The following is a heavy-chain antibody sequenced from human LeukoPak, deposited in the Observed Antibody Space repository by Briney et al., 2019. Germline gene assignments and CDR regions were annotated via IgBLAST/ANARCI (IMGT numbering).Heavy chain of an antibody. V-gene: IGHV1-69*04. J-gene: IGHJ4*02. CDR1: AYTFTSYG. D-gene: IGHD6-13*01. Sequence: ASVKVSCKASAYTFTSYGISWVRPAPGQGLEWMGRIIPILGIANYAQKFQGRVTITADKSTSTAYMELSSLRSEDTAVYYCARGYGDSSSWANFDYWGQGTLVTVSS. CDR3: ARGYGDSSSWANFDY. CDR2: IIPILGIA.